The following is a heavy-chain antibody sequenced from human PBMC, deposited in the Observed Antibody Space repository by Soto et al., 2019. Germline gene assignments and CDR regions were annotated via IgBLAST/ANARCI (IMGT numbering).Heavy chain of an antibody. V-gene: IGHV1-69*02. Sequence: QVQLVQSGAEVKKPGSSVKVSCKASGGTFSSYTISWVRQAPGQGLEWMGRIIPILGIANYAQKFQGRVTITADKSTSTAYMELSSLRSEDTDVYYCAMEYCSSTSCYRDYWGQGTLFTVSS. D-gene: IGHD2-2*02. J-gene: IGHJ4*02. CDR3: AMEYCSSTSCYRDY. CDR1: GGTFSSYT. CDR2: IIPILGIA.